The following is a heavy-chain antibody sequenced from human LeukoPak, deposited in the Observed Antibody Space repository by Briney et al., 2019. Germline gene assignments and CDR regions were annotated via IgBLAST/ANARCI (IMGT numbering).Heavy chain of an antibody. J-gene: IGHJ6*03. CDR1: GGSFSGYY. CDR3: AREYCSSTSCYYYYYYYYMDV. V-gene: IGHV4-34*01. CDR2: INHSGST. D-gene: IGHD2-2*01. Sequence: SETLSLTCAVYGGSFSGYYWSWIRQPPGKGLEWIGEINHSGSTNYNPSLKSRVTISVDTSKNQFSLKLSSVTAADTAVYYCAREYCSSTSCYYYYYYYYMDVWGKGPRSPSP.